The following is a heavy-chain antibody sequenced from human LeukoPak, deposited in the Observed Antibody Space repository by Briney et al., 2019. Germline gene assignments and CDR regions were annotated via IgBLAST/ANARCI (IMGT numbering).Heavy chain of an antibody. V-gene: IGHV3-49*03. CDR3: TRGVVPAATRTRDNWFDP. Sequence: GGSLRLSCTASGFTFGDYAMSWFRQAPGKGLEWVGFIRSKAYGGTTEYAASVKGRFTISRDDSKSIAYLQMNSLNTEDTAVYYCTRGVVPAATRTRDNWFDPWGQGTLVTVSS. D-gene: IGHD2-2*01. CDR2: IRSKAYGGTT. J-gene: IGHJ5*02. CDR1: GFTFGDYA.